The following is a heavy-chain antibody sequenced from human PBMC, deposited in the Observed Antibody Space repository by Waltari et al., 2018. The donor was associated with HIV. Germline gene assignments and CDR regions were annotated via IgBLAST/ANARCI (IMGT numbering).Heavy chain of an antibody. Sequence: EVQLVESGGGLVQPGGSLRLSCAASGFTFSSYWMHWVRQAPGKGLGWVSRIKSEGSSTNYADSGKGRFTISRDNAKNTVYLQMNSLRAEDTALYYCASLYNYVWGSPPPFDYWGQGTLVTVSS. CDR1: GFTFSSYW. CDR2: IKSEGSST. V-gene: IGHV3-74*01. J-gene: IGHJ4*02. D-gene: IGHD3-16*01. CDR3: ASLYNYVWGSPPPFDY.